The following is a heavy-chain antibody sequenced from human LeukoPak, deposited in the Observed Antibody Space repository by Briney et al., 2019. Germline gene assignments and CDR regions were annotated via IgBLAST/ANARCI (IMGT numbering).Heavy chain of an antibody. V-gene: IGHV4-59*12. CDR1: GFSFTTYW. CDR3: ARDTYNYGSSAYYFDY. J-gene: IGHJ4*02. D-gene: IGHD5-18*01. CDR2: IYYSGST. Sequence: GSLRLSCAASGFSFTTYWMGWIRQPPGKGLEWIGYIYYSGSTNYNPSLKSRVTISVDTSKNQFSLKLSSVTAADTAVYYCARDTYNYGSSAYYFDYWGQGALVTVSS.